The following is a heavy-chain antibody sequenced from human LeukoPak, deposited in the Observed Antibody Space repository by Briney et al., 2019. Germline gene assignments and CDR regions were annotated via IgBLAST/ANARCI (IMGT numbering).Heavy chain of an antibody. CDR3: ARGWRPKWELLGNDAFDI. CDR1: GFTFSSYW. Sequence: PGGSLRLSCAASGFTFSSYWMHWVRQAPGKGLVWVSRINSDGSSTSYADSVKGRFTISRDNAKNTLYLQMNSLRAEDAAVYYCARGWRPKWELLGNDAFDIWGQGTMVTVSS. J-gene: IGHJ3*02. V-gene: IGHV3-74*01. D-gene: IGHD1-26*01. CDR2: INSDGSST.